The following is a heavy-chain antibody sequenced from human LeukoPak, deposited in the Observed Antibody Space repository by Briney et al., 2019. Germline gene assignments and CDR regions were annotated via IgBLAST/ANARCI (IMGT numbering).Heavy chain of an antibody. D-gene: IGHD3-3*01. J-gene: IGHJ4*02. CDR3: ARPFGVEPFFDY. Sequence: SGPTLVKPTQTLTLTCTFSGFSLSTSGVGVGWIRQPPGNALEGLALIYWDDDKRYSPSLKSRLTITKDTSKNQVVLTMTNMDPVGTATYYCARPFGVEPFFDYWGQGTLVTVSS. CDR2: IYWDDDK. CDR1: GFSLSTSGVG. V-gene: IGHV2-5*02.